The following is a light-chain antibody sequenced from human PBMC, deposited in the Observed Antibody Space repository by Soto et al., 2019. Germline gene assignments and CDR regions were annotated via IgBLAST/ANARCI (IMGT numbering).Light chain of an antibody. V-gene: IGLV2-14*01. CDR2: DVS. CDR1: SSDVGVYNY. J-gene: IGLJ2*01. CDR3: SSYTSSSTLVV. Sequence: QSALTQPASVSGSPGQSITISCTGTSSDVGVYNYVSWYQQHPGKAPKLMIYDVSNRPSGVSNRFSGSKSGNTASLTISGIQAEEEADYYCSSYTSSSTLVVFGGGTKLTVL.